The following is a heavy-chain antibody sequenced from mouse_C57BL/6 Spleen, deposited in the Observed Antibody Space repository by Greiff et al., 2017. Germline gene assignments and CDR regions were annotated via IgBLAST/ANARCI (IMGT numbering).Heavy chain of an antibody. Sequence: QVQLQQSGAELVRPGTSVKVSCKASGYAFTNYLIEWVKQRPGQGLEWIGVINPGSGGTNYNEKVKGKATLTADKSSSTAYMQLSSLTSEDSAVYFCARGNYYGSSYDYWGQGTTLTVSS. CDR2: INPGSGGT. CDR3: ARGNYYGSSYDY. V-gene: IGHV1-54*01. CDR1: GYAFTNYL. D-gene: IGHD1-1*01. J-gene: IGHJ2*01.